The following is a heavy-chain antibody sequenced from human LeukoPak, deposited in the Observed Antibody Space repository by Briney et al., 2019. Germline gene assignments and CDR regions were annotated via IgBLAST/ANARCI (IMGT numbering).Heavy chain of an antibody. V-gene: IGHV1-69*06. Sequence: PWASVKVSCKASGGTFSSYAISWVRQAPGQGLEWMGGIIPIFGTANYAQKFQGRVTITADKSTSTAYMELSSLRSEDTAVYYCARAAYYDILTGYKYYFDYWGQGTLVTVSS. J-gene: IGHJ4*02. CDR1: GGTFSSYA. CDR3: ARAAYYDILTGYKYYFDY. D-gene: IGHD3-9*01. CDR2: IIPIFGTA.